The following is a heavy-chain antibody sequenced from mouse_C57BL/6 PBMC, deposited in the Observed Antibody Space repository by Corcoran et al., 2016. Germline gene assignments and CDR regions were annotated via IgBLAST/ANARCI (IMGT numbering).Heavy chain of an antibody. D-gene: IGHD2-4*01. Sequence: QIQLVQSGPELKKPGETVKISCKASGYTFTTYGMSWVKQAPGKGLKWMGWINTYAGVPTYADDFKGRFAFSLETSASTAYLQINNLKNEDTATYFCARYYDLYYFDYWGQGTTLTVSS. V-gene: IGHV9-3*01. J-gene: IGHJ2*01. CDR1: GYTFTTYG. CDR2: INTYAGVP. CDR3: ARYYDLYYFDY.